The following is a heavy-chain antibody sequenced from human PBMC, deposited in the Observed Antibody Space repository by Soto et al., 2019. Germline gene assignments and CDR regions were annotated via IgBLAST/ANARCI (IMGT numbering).Heavy chain of an antibody. V-gene: IGHV4-61*01. D-gene: IGHD3-16*01. J-gene: IGHJ4*02. Sequence: PSETLSLTCTVSGGSVSSSSYYWSWIRQPPGKGLEWIGYIYYSGSTNYNPSLKSRVTISVDTSKNQFSLKLTSVTAADTAAYYCARQGGGFGLDYWGQGTLVTAPQ. CDR3: ARQGGGFGLDY. CDR1: GGSVSSSSYY. CDR2: IYYSGST.